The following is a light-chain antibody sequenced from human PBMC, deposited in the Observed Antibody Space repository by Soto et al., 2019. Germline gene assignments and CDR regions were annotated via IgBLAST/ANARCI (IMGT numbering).Light chain of an antibody. Sequence: EVVMTQSPATLSVSPGERATLSCRASQSVNSNLAWYQQKPGQAPRLLIYGASTRATDIPARFSGSGSGTEFTLTISSLQSEDFAVYYGQHYNNWPLTFGGGTKVEIK. CDR2: GAS. CDR3: QHYNNWPLT. CDR1: QSVNSN. J-gene: IGKJ4*01. V-gene: IGKV3-15*01.